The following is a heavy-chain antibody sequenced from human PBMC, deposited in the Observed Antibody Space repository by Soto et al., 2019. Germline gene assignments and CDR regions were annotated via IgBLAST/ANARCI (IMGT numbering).Heavy chain of an antibody. Sequence: PGGSLRLSCAASGFTFSIYDMHWVRQATGKGLEWVSAIGTAGDTYYPGSVKGRFTISRENAKNSLYLQMNSLRAGDTAVYYCARALGRGSSWYRDYYYYYMDVWAKGPRSPSP. D-gene: IGHD6-13*01. J-gene: IGHJ6*03. CDR3: ARALGRGSSWYRDYYYYYMDV. CDR1: GFTFSIYD. V-gene: IGHV3-13*01. CDR2: IGTAGDT.